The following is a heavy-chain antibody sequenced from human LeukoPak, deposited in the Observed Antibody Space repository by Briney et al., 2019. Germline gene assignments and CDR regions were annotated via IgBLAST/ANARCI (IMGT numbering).Heavy chain of an antibody. J-gene: IGHJ5*02. Sequence: GGSLRLSCAASGFTFSSYSMNWVRQAPGKGLEWVSYISSSSSTIYYADSVKGRFTISRDNAKNSLYLQMNSLRAEDTAVYYCASGGFYGVVVPWGQGTLVTVSS. V-gene: IGHV3-48*01. CDR2: ISSSSSTI. D-gene: IGHD2-2*01. CDR3: ASGGFYGVVVP. CDR1: GFTFSSYS.